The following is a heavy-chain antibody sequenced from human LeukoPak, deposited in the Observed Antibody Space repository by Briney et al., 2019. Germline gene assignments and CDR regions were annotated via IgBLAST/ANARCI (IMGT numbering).Heavy chain of an antibody. Sequence: ASETLSLTCAVYGGSFSGYYWSWIRQPPGKGLEWIGEINHSGSTNYNPSLKSRVTISVDTSKNQISLKVSSVTAADTAVYYCARDLYSSRTNDAFVIWGQGTMVTVSS. J-gene: IGHJ3*02. CDR2: INHSGST. V-gene: IGHV4-34*01. CDR3: ARDLYSSRTNDAFVI. D-gene: IGHD6-13*01. CDR1: GGSFSGYY.